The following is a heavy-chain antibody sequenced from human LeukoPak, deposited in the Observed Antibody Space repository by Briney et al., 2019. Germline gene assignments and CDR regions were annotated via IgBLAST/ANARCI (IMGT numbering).Heavy chain of an antibody. CDR1: GFTFSSYW. J-gene: IGHJ4*02. CDR2: INSDGSST. D-gene: IGHD6-6*01. Sequence: GGSLRLSCAASGFTFSSYWMHWVHQAPGKGLVWVSRINSDGSSTSYADSVRGRFSISRDNAKNTLYLQMNSLRAEDTAVYYCARGLSGYASSLGYWGQGTLVTVSA. V-gene: IGHV3-74*01. CDR3: ARGLSGYASSLGY.